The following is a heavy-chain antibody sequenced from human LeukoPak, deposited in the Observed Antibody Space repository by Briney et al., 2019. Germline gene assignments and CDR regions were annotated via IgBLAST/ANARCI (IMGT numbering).Heavy chain of an antibody. CDR3: ARDYHPLPKTLPGYRSGWWFSGGLQNDAFDI. Sequence: SETLSLTCAVYIDSFTNYYWGWIRQPPGKGLEWIGSIYYSWSTYYNPSLKSRVTISVDKSKNQFSLKLSSVTAADTAVYYCARDYHPLPKTLPGYRSGWWFSGGLQNDAFDIWGHGTMVTVSS. J-gene: IGHJ3*02. D-gene: IGHD6-19*01. CDR1: IDSFTNYY. CDR2: IYYSWST. V-gene: IGHV4-39*07.